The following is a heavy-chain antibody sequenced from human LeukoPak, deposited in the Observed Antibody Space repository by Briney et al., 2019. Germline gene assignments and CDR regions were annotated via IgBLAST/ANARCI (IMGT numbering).Heavy chain of an antibody. V-gene: IGHV3-48*01. CDR2: ISSSSSTI. CDR1: GFTFSSYS. J-gene: IGHJ6*03. Sequence: PGGSLRLSCAASGFTFSSYSMNWVRQAPGKGLEWVSYISSSSSTIYYADSVKGRFTISRDNAKNSLYLQMNSLRAEDTAVYYCARERQIYYYYYMDVWGKGTTVTISS. CDR3: ARERQIYYYYYMDV.